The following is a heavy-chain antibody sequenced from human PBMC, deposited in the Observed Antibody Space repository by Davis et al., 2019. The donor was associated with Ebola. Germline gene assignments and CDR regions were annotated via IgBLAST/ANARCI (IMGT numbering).Heavy chain of an antibody. CDR2: ISSSSSYI. J-gene: IGHJ6*04. Sequence: GESLKISCAASGFAFYSFAMSWVRQAPGKGLEWVSSISSSSSYIYYADSVKGRFTISRDNAKNSLYLQMNSLRAEDTAVYYCARDLVVLIAAAGTGYYYGMDVWGKGTMVTVSS. D-gene: IGHD6-13*01. CDR1: GFAFYSFA. V-gene: IGHV3-21*01. CDR3: ARDLVVLIAAAGTGYYYGMDV.